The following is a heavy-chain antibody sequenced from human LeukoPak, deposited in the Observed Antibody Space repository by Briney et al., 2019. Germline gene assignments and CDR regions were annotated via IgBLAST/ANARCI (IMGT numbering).Heavy chain of an antibody. CDR2: ISYDGSNK. V-gene: IGHV3-30*03. Sequence: GGSLRLSCAASGFTFSSHGMHWVRRAPGKGLEWVAVISYDGSNKYYADSVKGRFTISRDNAKNSLYLQMNSLRAEDTAVYYCARAASEQLDYWGQGTLVTVSS. CDR1: GFTFSSHG. J-gene: IGHJ4*02. CDR3: ARAASEQLDY. D-gene: IGHD6-13*01.